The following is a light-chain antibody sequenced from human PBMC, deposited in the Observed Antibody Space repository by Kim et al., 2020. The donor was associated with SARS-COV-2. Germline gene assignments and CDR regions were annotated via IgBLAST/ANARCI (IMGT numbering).Light chain of an antibody. V-gene: IGKV4-1*01. Sequence: ATINCKSSQTVFYTASNKNYLAWYQQKPGQPPKLLIYWASTREYGVPDRFSGSGSGTDFTLTISSLQAEDVAVYYCQQYFSTPLTFGGGTKVDIK. CDR2: WAS. CDR3: QQYFSTPLT. J-gene: IGKJ4*01. CDR1: QTVFYTASNKNY.